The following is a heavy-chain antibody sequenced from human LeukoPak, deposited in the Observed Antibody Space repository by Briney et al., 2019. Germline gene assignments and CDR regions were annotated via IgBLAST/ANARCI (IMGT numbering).Heavy chain of an antibody. D-gene: IGHD3-22*01. V-gene: IGHV1-24*01. Sequence: ASVKVSCKVSGYTLTELSMHWVRQAPGKGLEWMGGFDPEDGETIYAQKFQGRVTMTEDTSTDTAYMELSSLRSEDTAVYYCATVNYDSSGYYDLSPRRNWFDPWGQGTLVTASS. J-gene: IGHJ5*02. CDR2: FDPEDGET. CDR1: GYTLTELS. CDR3: ATVNYDSSGYYDLSPRRNWFDP.